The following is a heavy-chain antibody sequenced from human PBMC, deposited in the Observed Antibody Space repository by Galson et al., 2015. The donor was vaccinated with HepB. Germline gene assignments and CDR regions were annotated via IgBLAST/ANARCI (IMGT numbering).Heavy chain of an antibody. CDR2: LYPGDSDT. V-gene: IGHV5-51*01. D-gene: IGHD6-19*01. Sequence: QSGAEVKKPGESLKISCKASGYKFSTYWIGWVRQMPGKGLEWMGVLYPGDSDTRYSPSFQGQVTISADKSISTAYLQWSSLKVSDTAMCYCTKGAVAGQGGTFDHWGQGTLVTVSS. CDR1: GYKFSTYW. CDR3: TKGAVAGQGGTFDH. J-gene: IGHJ4*02.